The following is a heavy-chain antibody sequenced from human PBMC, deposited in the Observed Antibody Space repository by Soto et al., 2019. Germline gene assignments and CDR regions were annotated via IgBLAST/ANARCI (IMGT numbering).Heavy chain of an antibody. J-gene: IGHJ4*02. CDR3: ARTLSTLTTLLDY. D-gene: IGHD4-17*01. Sequence: EASVKVACKASGYTITDNYMHWGREAPGQGLEGMGWINPNGGTNYAQKVQGTVTMTRDTSISSAYLELRTLRSADPAVSFCARTLSTLTTLLDYWGQGTMVTVSS. CDR2: INPNGGT. CDR1: GYTITDNY. V-gene: IGHV1-2*02.